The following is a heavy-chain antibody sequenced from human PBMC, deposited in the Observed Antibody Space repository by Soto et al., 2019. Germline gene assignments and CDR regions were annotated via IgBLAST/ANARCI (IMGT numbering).Heavy chain of an antibody. CDR3: AKPHTGSVAFEI. D-gene: IGHD2-15*01. V-gene: IGHV3-7*01. J-gene: IGHJ3*02. CDR1: GFTFSSYW. Sequence: EVQLVESGGGLVQPGGSLRLSCAASGFTFSSYWMTWVRQVPGKGLEWVANINPDGSAKSYASSVKGRFTLSRDNAKNSLYLQMTSLRAEDTAIYYCAKPHTGSVAFEIWGQGTMVTVAS. CDR2: INPDGSAK.